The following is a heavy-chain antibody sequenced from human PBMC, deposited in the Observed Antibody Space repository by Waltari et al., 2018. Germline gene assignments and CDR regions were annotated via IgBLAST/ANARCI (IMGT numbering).Heavy chain of an antibody. CDR2: ISGSGGST. Sequence: EVQLVESGGGLVQPGGSLRLSCAASGFTFSSSAMRCVRQSPWKGLEWVSAISGSGGSTYYADSVKGRFTISRDNSKNTLYLQMNSLRAEDTAVYYCASLTTVVTQVDYWGQGTLVTVSS. CDR1: GFTFSSSA. D-gene: IGHD4-17*01. V-gene: IGHV3-23*04. J-gene: IGHJ4*02. CDR3: ASLTTVVTQVDY.